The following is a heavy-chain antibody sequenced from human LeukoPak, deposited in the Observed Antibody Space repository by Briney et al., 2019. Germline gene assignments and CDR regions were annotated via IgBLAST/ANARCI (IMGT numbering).Heavy chain of an antibody. D-gene: IGHD3-10*01. V-gene: IGHV3-48*04. CDR3: ARAGSHWHYVY. CDR1: GFTFSSYS. Sequence: GGSLRLSCAASGFTFSSYSMNWVRQAPGKGLEWVSYISSSSSTIYYADSVKGRFTISRDNAKNSLSLQMNNLRVEDTAVYYCARAGSHWHYVYWGQGTVVTVSS. CDR2: ISSSSSTI. J-gene: IGHJ4*02.